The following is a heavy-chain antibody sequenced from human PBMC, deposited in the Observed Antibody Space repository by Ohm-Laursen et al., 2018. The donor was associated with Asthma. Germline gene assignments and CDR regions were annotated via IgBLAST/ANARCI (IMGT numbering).Heavy chain of an antibody. J-gene: IGHJ4*02. CDR1: GFTFSSYA. Sequence: SLRLSCAASGFTFSSYAMSWVRQAPGKGLEWVSGISSSGGSTYYADNVKGRFTISRDNSKNTLYLQMNSLRAEDTAVYYCARVRGISGRFYFDYWGQGILVTVSS. V-gene: IGHV3-23*01. CDR2: ISSSGGST. D-gene: IGHD6-6*01. CDR3: ARVRGISGRFYFDY.